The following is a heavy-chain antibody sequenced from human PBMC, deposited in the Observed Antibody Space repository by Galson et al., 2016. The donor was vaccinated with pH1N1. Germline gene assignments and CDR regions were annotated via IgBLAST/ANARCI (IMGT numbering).Heavy chain of an antibody. J-gene: IGHJ4*02. D-gene: IGHD6-19*01. Sequence: SLRLSCAASGFTFDDYAMHWVRQAPGKGLEWVSGISWNSGVTGYADSVKGRFTISRDNAKNSLYLQTNSLRAEDTAFYYCAKVDGYLSGWYDYWGQGTLVTVSS. CDR2: ISWNSGVT. V-gene: IGHV3-9*01. CDR3: AKVDGYLSGWYDY. CDR1: GFTFDDYA.